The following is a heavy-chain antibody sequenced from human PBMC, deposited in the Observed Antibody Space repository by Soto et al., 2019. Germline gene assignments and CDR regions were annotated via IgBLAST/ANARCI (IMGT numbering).Heavy chain of an antibody. V-gene: IGHV1-45*02. CDR3: ARSGGIPEGWFDP. CDR1: GYTFTYRY. CDR2: ITPFNGNT. Sequence: ASVKVSCKASGYTFTYRYLHWVRQAPGQALEWMGWITPFNGNTNYAQKFQDRVTITRDRSMSTAYMELSSLRSEDTAMYYCARSGGIPEGWFDPWGQGTLVTVSS. J-gene: IGHJ5*02.